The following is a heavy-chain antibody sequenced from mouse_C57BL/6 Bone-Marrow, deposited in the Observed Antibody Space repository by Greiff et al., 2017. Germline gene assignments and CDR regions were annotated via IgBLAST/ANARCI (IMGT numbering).Heavy chain of an antibody. V-gene: IGHV5-17*01. CDR2: ISSGSSTI. CDR3: ARQMITRGVYYAMDY. CDR1: GFTFSDYG. J-gene: IGHJ4*01. Sequence: EVMLVESGGGLVKPGGSLKLSCAASGFTFSDYGMHWVRQAPEKGLEWVAYISSGSSTIYYADTVKGRFTISRDNAKNTLFLQMTSLRSEDTAMYYCARQMITRGVYYAMDYWGQGTSGTVSS. D-gene: IGHD2-4*01.